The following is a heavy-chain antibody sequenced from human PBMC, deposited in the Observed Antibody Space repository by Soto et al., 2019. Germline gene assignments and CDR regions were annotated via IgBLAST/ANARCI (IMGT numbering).Heavy chain of an antibody. V-gene: IGHV1-3*01. J-gene: IGHJ4*02. CDR2: INAGNGNT. CDR3: ARAPQTGTTYAFDY. Sequence: ASVKVSCKASGYTFTSYAMHWVRQAPGQRLEWMGWINAGNGNTKYSQKFQGRVTITRDTSASTAYMELSSLRSEDTAVYYCARAPQTGTTYAFDYWGQGTLVTVSS. D-gene: IGHD1-7*01. CDR1: GYTFTSYA.